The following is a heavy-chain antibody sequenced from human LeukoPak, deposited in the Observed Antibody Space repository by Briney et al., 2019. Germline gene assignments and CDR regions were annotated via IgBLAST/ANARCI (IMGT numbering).Heavy chain of an antibody. Sequence: PSETLSLTCAVYGGSFSGYYWSWIRQPPGKGLEWLGEINHSGSTNYNPSLKSRVTISVDTSKNQFSLKLSSVTAADTAVYYCELMTNDFWSGPFDYWGQGTLVTVSS. J-gene: IGHJ4*02. D-gene: IGHD3-3*01. CDR1: GGSFSGYY. CDR2: INHSGST. V-gene: IGHV4-34*01. CDR3: ELMTNDFWSGPFDY.